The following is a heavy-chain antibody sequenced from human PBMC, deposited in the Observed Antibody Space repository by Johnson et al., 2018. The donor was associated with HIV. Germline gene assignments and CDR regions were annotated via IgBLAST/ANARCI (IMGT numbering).Heavy chain of an antibody. Sequence: QVQLVESGGGVVQPGRSLRLSCAASGFTFRSYAIHWVRQAPGRGLEWVAVISYDGSNKYYADSVKGRFTISSDNSGNTLDLQMNSLRAEDTAVYYCAKDFSSSWGRAFDIWGQGTMVTVSS. V-gene: IGHV3-30-3*01. D-gene: IGHD6-13*01. CDR2: ISYDGSNK. CDR3: AKDFSSSWGRAFDI. J-gene: IGHJ3*02. CDR1: GFTFRSYA.